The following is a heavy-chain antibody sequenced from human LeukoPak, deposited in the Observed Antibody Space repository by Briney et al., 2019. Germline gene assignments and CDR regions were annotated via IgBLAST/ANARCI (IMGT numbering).Heavy chain of an antibody. CDR2: INPSGGST. V-gene: IGHV1-46*01. Sequence: GASVKVSCKASGYTFTSYYMHWVRQAPGQGLEWMGIINPSGGSTSYTQKFQGRVAMTRDTSTSTVYMGLSSLRSEDTAVYYCARDSGMKQQLDYFDYWGQGTLVTVSS. D-gene: IGHD6-13*01. J-gene: IGHJ4*02. CDR3: ARDSGMKQQLDYFDY. CDR1: GYTFTSYY.